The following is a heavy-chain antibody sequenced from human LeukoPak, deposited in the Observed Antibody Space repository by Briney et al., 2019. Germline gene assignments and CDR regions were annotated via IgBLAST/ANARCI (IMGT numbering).Heavy chain of an antibody. CDR1: GYSFTSYW. Sequence: GESLKISCKGTGYSFTSYWIGWVRQMPGKGLEWMGIIYPGDSDTRYSPSFQGQVTISADRSINTAYLQWSSLKASDTAMYYCARRSSHGGYYYIDYWGQGTLVTVSS. J-gene: IGHJ4*02. CDR2: IYPGDSDT. D-gene: IGHD3-10*01. CDR3: ARRSSHGGYYYIDY. V-gene: IGHV5-51*01.